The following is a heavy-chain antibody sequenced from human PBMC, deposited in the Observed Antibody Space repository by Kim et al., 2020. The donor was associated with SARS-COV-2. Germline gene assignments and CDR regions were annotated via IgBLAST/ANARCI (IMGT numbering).Heavy chain of an antibody. J-gene: IGHJ4*01. D-gene: IGHD7-27*01. CDR2: IKSKTDGGTT. V-gene: IGHV3-15*01. CDR3: TTGDELGY. CDR1: GFTFSNAW. Sequence: GGSLRLSCAASGFTFSNAWMSWVRQAPGKGLEWVGRIKSKTDGGTTDYAAPVQGSFTISRDDSKNTLHLQMNRPKTAATAYYSCTTGDELGYWGHGTLVT.